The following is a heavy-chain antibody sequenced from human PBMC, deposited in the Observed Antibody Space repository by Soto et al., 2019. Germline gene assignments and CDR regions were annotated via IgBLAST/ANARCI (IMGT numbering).Heavy chain of an antibody. Sequence: GGSLRLSCAASGFTFSSYSMNWVRQAPGKGLEWVSSISSSSSYIYYADSVKGRFTISRDNAKNSLYLQMNSLRAEDTAVYYCARDLSEVPAAEFAAMMDFWGKGSSVTVSS. D-gene: IGHD2-2*01. CDR1: GFTFSSYS. V-gene: IGHV3-21*01. J-gene: IGHJ6*04. CDR2: ISSSSSYI. CDR3: ARDLSEVPAAEFAAMMDF.